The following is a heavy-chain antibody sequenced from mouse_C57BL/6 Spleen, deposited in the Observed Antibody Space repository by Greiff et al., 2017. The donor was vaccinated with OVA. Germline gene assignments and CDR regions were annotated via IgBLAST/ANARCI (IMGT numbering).Heavy chain of an antibody. CDR2: INPSNGGT. CDR1: GYTFTSYW. D-gene: IGHD1-1*01. J-gene: IGHJ1*03. Sequence: VQLKESGTELVKPGASVKLSCKASGYTFTSYWMHWVKQRPGQGLEWIGNINPSNGGTNYNEKFKSKATLTVDKSSSTAYMQLSSLTSEDSAVYYCARSYYYGSSPWYFDVWGTGTTVTVSS. CDR3: ARSYYYGSSPWYFDV. V-gene: IGHV1-53*01.